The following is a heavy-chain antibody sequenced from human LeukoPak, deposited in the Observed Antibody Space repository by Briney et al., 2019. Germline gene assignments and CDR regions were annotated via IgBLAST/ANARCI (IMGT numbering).Heavy chain of an antibody. V-gene: IGHV1-18*01. Sequence: GASVKVSCKASGYTFTSYGISWVRQTPGQGLEWMGWISAYNGNTNYAQKLQGRVTMTTDTPTSTAYMELRSLRSDDTAVYYCARVAAAGYFFDYWGQGTLVTVSS. CDR1: GYTFTSYG. CDR2: ISAYNGNT. D-gene: IGHD6-13*01. J-gene: IGHJ4*02. CDR3: ARVAAAGYFFDY.